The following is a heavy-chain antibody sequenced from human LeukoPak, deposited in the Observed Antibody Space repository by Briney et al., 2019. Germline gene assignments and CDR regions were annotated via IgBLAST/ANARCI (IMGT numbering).Heavy chain of an antibody. J-gene: IGHJ5*02. CDR3: ARDEVYSSGWYAYAPFDP. CDR1: GYTFTGYY. Sequence: ASVKVSCKASGYTFTGYYMHWVRQAPGQGLEWMGWINPNSGGTNYAQKFQGRVTMTRDTSISTAYMELSRLRSDDTAVYYCARDEVYSSGWYAYAPFDPWGQGTLVTVSS. CDR2: INPNSGGT. D-gene: IGHD6-19*01. V-gene: IGHV1-2*02.